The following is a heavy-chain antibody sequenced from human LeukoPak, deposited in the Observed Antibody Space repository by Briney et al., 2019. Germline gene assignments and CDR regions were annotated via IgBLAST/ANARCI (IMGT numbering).Heavy chain of an antibody. CDR2: MSPKSGNT. V-gene: IGHV1-8*01. CDR1: GYTFTSYD. D-gene: IGHD7-27*01. J-gene: IGHJ4*02. CDR3: VRTPPNWGADY. Sequence: ASVKVSCKASGYTFTSYDINWVRQATGQGLEWMGWMSPKSGNTGYAPKFQDRVTMTRDTSISTAYMELNSPRSEDTAVYYCVRTPPNWGADYWGRGTLVTVSS.